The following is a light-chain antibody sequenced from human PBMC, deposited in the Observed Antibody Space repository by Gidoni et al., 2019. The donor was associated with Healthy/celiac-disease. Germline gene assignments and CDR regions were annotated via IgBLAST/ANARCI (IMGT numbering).Light chain of an antibody. Sequence: QSALTQPASVSGSPGQSITISCTGTSSDVGGYNDVSWYQQHPGKGPKLMIYDVSNRPSGVSNRFSGSKSGNTASLTISGLQAEDEADYYCSSYTSSSTLVVFGGGTKLTVL. J-gene: IGLJ3*02. CDR3: SSYTSSSTLVV. V-gene: IGLV2-14*01. CDR1: SSDVGGYND. CDR2: DVS.